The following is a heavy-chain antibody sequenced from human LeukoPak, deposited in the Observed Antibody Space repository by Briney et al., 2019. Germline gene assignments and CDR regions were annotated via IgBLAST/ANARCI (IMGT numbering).Heavy chain of an antibody. CDR3: VRGGFIAAAGLFDS. CDR1: GDSISSNSAA. D-gene: IGHD6-13*01. V-gene: IGHV6-1*01. J-gene: IGHJ4*02. Sequence: SQTLSLTCAVSGDSISSNSAAWNWLRQSPARGLEWLVRTYYRSKWYSDYAVSVKSRITINADTSKNQFSLQLNSVTPEDTAVYYCVRGGFIAAAGLFDSWGQGTLVTVSS. CDR2: TYYRSKWYS.